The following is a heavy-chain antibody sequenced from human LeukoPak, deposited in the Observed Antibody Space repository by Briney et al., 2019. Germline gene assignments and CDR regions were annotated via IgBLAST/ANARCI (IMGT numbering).Heavy chain of an antibody. CDR3: AKAIAATGRWWIFDY. D-gene: IGHD6-13*01. CDR2: ISGSGTST. CDR1: GFTFSSYG. J-gene: IGHJ4*02. Sequence: GGSLRLSCTASGFTFSSYGMHWVRQAPGEGLEWVSTISGSGTSTYYTDSVRGRFTISRYNPKNAQYLQMNSLRAEDTAVYYCAKAIAATGRWWIFDYWGQGTLVTVSS. V-gene: IGHV3-23*01.